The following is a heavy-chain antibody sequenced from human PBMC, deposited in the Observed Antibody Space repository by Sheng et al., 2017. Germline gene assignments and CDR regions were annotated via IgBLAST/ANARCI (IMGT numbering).Heavy chain of an antibody. CDR2: IIPIFGTA. CDR1: GGTFSSYA. J-gene: IGHJ6*02. V-gene: IGHV1-69*13. CDR3: ARGVRGVVAATKGYYYGMDV. Sequence: QVQLVQSGAEMKKPGSSVKVSCKASGGTFSSYAISWVRQAPGQGLEWMGGIIPIFGTANYAQKFQGRVTITADESTSTAYMELSSLRSEDTAVYYCARGVRGVVAATKGYYYGMDVWGQGTTVTVSS. D-gene: IGHD2-15*01.